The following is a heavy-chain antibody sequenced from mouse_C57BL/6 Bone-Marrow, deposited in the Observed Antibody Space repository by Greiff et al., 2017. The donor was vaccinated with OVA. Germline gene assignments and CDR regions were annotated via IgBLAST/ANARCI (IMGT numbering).Heavy chain of an antibody. CDR2: INPNYGTT. CDR1: GYSFTDYN. V-gene: IGHV1-39*01. D-gene: IGHD1-1*01. J-gene: IGHJ1*03. CDR3: ASGGYGTDGSSHYWYLDV. Sequence: VQLQQSGPELVKPGASVKISCKASGYSFTDYNMNWVKQSHGKSLEWIGVINPNYGTTSYNQKFKGKATLTVDQYSSAAYMQLNSLTAEDSAVYDCASGGYGTDGSSHYWYLDVWGTGTTVTVSS.